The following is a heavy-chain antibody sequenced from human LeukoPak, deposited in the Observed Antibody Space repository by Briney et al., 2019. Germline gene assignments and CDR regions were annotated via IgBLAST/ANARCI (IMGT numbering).Heavy chain of an antibody. J-gene: IGHJ6*02. D-gene: IGHD3-22*01. V-gene: IGHV1-18*01. Sequence: GASVKVSCKASGYTFTSYGISWVRQAPGQGLEWMGWISAYNGNTNYAQKLQGRVTMTTDTSTSTAYMELRSLRSDDTAVYYCAGGGHYYDSSENYYGMDVWGQGTTVTVSS. CDR1: GYTFTSYG. CDR2: ISAYNGNT. CDR3: AGGGHYYDSSENYYGMDV.